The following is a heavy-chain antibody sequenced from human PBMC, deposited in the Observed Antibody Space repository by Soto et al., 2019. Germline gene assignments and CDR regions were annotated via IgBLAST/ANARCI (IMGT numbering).Heavy chain of an antibody. D-gene: IGHD3-3*01. CDR2: MNPNSGST. J-gene: IGHJ4*02. CDR1: GYTFTTYD. V-gene: IGHV1-8*01. Sequence: ASVKVSCKASGYTFTTYDINWVRQAPGQGLEWVGWMNPNSGSTGYAQKFQGRVTMTRNTSITTAYMELSSLTSDDTAMYYCARAWGGSSFGVALYYFDYWGQGALVTV. CDR3: ARAWGGSSFGVALYYFDY.